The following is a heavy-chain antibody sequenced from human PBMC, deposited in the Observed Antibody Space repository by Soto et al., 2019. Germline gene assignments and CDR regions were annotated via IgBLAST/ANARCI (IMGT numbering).Heavy chain of an antibody. CDR2: ISAYNSNT. Sequence: QVQLVQSGAEVKKPGASVKVSCKASGYTFTSYGISWVRQAPGQGLEWMGWISAYNSNTNYAQKHQGRVTMTTATATSTAYIELRSLRYGDTAVYYCARRFTTIVGATYDYYYGMDVWGQGTKVTVSS. D-gene: IGHD1-26*01. J-gene: IGHJ6*02. CDR3: ARRFTTIVGATYDYYYGMDV. V-gene: IGHV1-18*04. CDR1: GYTFTSYG.